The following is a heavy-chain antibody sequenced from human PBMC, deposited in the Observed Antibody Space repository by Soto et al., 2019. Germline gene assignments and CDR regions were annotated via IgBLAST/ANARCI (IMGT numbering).Heavy chain of an antibody. CDR1: GFTFSSYA. V-gene: IGHV3-23*01. Sequence: GGSLRLSCAASGFTFSSYAMSWVRQAPGKGLEWVSAISGSGGSTYYADSVKGRFTISRDNSKNTLYLQMNSLRAEDTAVYYCAKHSVLRYFDWPPHFDYWGQGTLVTVSS. J-gene: IGHJ4*02. CDR3: AKHSVLRYFDWPPHFDY. D-gene: IGHD3-9*01. CDR2: ISGSGGST.